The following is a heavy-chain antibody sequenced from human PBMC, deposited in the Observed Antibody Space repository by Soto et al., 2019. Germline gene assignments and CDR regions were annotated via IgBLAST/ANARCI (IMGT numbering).Heavy chain of an antibody. J-gene: IGHJ4*02. CDR1: GFTLSSYG. CDR2: ISYDGSNK. D-gene: IGHD3-16*02. V-gene: IGHV3-30*18. CDR3: AKENYVWGSYHIDY. Sequence: QVQLVESGGGVVQPGRSLRLSCAASGFTLSSYGMHWVRQAPGKGLEWVAVISYDGSNKYYADSVKGRFTISRDNSKKTLYLQMNSLRTEDTAVYYCAKENYVWGSYHIDYWGEGTLVSVSS.